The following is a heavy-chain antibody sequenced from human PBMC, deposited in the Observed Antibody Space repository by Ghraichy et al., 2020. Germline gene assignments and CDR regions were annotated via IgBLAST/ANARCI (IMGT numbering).Heavy chain of an antibody. Sequence: SQTLSLTCTVSGGSVSSGSYYWSWIRQPPGKGLEWIGYIYYSGSTNYNPSLKSRVTISVDTSKNQFSLKLSSVTAADTAVYYCASSECGGDCYTNYYYYYYMDVWGKGTTVTVSS. J-gene: IGHJ6*03. V-gene: IGHV4-61*01. CDR1: GGSVSSGSYY. CDR3: ASSECGGDCYTNYYYYYYMDV. CDR2: IYYSGST. D-gene: IGHD2-21*01.